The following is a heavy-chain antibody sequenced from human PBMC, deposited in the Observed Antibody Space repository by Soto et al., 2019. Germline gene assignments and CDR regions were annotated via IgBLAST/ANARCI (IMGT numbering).Heavy chain of an antibody. CDR1: GLPFSEFA. CDR3: AKDRPNYCASCGVYYRPGGDY. CDR2: INRGGETT. V-gene: IGHV3-23*01. D-gene: IGHD3-22*01. J-gene: IGHJ4*02. Sequence: EVQLLASGGGLVQPGGSLRLSCAASGLPFSEFAMSWVRQAPGKGPEWVASINRGGETTYYADSVKGRLTISRDNSKTTLYLQMNILRTYDTAVYYCAKDRPNYCASCGVYYRPGGDYWGQGTLVTVSS.